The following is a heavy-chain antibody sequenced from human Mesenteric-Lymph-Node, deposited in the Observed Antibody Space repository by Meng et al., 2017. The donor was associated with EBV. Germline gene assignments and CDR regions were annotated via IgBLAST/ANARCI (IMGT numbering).Heavy chain of an antibody. CDR3: ARQQGDWNLDF. V-gene: IGHV4-39*01. CDR1: GGSINSGDYY. Sequence: LQRQGSGPGLVNPSETLSLPCAVSGGSINSGDYYWGWIRQSPGKGLEWIGTIYHSGTTYYNPSLKSLKSRVTISADMSKNQFSLKVTSVTAADTAVYYCARQQGDWNLDFWGQGTLVTVSS. CDR2: IYHSGTT. D-gene: IGHD1-1*01. J-gene: IGHJ4*02.